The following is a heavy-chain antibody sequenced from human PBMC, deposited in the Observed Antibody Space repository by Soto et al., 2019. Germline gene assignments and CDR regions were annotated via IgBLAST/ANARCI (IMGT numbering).Heavy chain of an antibody. D-gene: IGHD3-9*01. J-gene: IGHJ4*02. CDR3: ARHIETIRAVGTIFDY. V-gene: IGHV4-59*08. CDR1: GGSISSYY. Sequence: SETLSLTCTVSGGSISSYYWSWIRQPPGKGLEWIGYIYYSGSTNYNPSLKSRVTMSVDTSKNQFSMKLSSVTAADTAVYYCARHIETIRAVGTIFDYWGQGTLVTVSS. CDR2: IYYSGST.